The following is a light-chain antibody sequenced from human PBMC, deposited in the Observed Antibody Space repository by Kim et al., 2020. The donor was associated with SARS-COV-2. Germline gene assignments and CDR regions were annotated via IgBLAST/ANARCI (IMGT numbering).Light chain of an antibody. CDR3: QSYDSSLSVVV. CDR1: SSNIGAGYD. V-gene: IGLV1-40*01. Sequence: QRVTISCTGSSSNIGAGYDVHWYQQLPATAPKLLISANNNRPSGVPDRFSGSRSVTSASLAITGLQAEDEADYYCQSYDSSLSVVVFGGGTQLTVL. J-gene: IGLJ2*01. CDR2: ANN.